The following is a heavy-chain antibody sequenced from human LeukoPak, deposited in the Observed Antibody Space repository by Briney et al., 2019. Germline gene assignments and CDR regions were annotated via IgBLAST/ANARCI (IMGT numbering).Heavy chain of an antibody. CDR2: IRSKANSYAT. Sequence: GGSLRLSCAASGFTFSGSAMHWVRQASGKGMEWVGRIRSKANSYATAYDGAGKGWFTISRDDSKNTAYLQMNSLKTEDTAVYYCTSRYSSSWSQFDDGGQGTLVTVS. CDR3: TSRYSSSWSQFDD. J-gene: IGHJ4*02. D-gene: IGHD6-13*01. V-gene: IGHV3-73*01. CDR1: GFTFSGSA.